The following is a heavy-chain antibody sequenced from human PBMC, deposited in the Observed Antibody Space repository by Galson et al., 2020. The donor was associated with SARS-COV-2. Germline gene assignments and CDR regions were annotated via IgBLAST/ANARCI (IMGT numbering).Heavy chain of an antibody. D-gene: IGHD1-26*01. CDR1: GLTFSFYA. V-gene: IGHV3-23*01. Sequence: GGSLRLSCGASGLTFSFYAMSWVRQAPGKGLEWVSANSGSGDSTYYADSVKGRFTISRDNSKNTLFLQMNSLRAEDTAVYYCAKDKRDLLDAFDIWGQGTMVTVSS. CDR3: AKDKRDLLDAFDI. J-gene: IGHJ3*02. CDR2: NSGSGDST.